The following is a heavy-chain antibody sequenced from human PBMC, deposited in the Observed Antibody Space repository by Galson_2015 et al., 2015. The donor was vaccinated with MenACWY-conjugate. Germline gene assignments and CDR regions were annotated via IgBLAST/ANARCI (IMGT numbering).Heavy chain of an antibody. CDR1: GFSLSTYEMC. CDR2: IDWRDNK. J-gene: IGHJ3*02. V-gene: IGHV2-70*18. Sequence: PALVKPTQPLALTCTFSGFSLSTYEMCIYWVRQPPGKALEWLARIDWRDNKYYTTSLKTRLTISKDTSTNQVVLTMTNVDPVDTATYYCARMHIVLDATDALDIWGQGTMVTVSS. CDR3: ARMHIVLDATDALDI. D-gene: IGHD3-22*01.